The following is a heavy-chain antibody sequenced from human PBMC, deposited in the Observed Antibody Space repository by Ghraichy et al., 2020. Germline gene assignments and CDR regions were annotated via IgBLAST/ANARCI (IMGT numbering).Heavy chain of an antibody. CDR1: GLTFSNYW. J-gene: IGHJ4*02. D-gene: IGHD3-16*01. Sequence: GGSLRLSCAASGLTFSNYWMSWVRQAPGKGLEWVAHIEQDGSEKYYVDSVRGRFTISRDNAKNSLYLQMNSLRAEDTAVYYCATSAFGGEPYYFDYWGQGTLVTVSS. CDR3: ATSAFGGEPYYFDY. V-gene: IGHV3-7*03. CDR2: IEQDGSEK.